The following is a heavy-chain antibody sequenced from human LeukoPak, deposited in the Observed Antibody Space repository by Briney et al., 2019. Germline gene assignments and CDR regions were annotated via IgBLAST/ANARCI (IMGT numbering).Heavy chain of an antibody. CDR2: IYYSGST. Sequence: PSETLSLTCTVSGGSISSYYWSWIRQPPGKGLEWIGYIYYSGSTNYNPSLKSRVTISVDTSKNQFSLKLSSVTAADTAVYYCARGAAGNYYYYGMDVWGQGTTVTVSS. CDR3: ARGAAGNYYYYGMDV. CDR1: GGSISSYY. D-gene: IGHD6-13*01. J-gene: IGHJ6*02. V-gene: IGHV4-59*12.